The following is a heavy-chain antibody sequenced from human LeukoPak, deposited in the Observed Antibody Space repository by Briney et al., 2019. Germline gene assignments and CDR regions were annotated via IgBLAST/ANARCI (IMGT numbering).Heavy chain of an antibody. Sequence: GGSLRLSCAASGFNFDDYGMSWVRQAPGMGLERVSGINWNGGSTGYADSVKGRFTISRDNAKNSLYLQMNSLRAEDTALYYCARVYYYDSSGYSFFDYWGQGTLVTVSS. CDR2: INWNGGST. D-gene: IGHD3-22*01. CDR3: ARVYYYDSSGYSFFDY. CDR1: GFNFDDYG. J-gene: IGHJ4*02. V-gene: IGHV3-20*04.